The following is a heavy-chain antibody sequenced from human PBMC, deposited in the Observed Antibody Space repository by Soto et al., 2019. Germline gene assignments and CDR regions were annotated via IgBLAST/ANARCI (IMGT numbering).Heavy chain of an antibody. CDR1: GGTFSSYA. V-gene: IGHV1-69*13. D-gene: IGHD3-10*01. CDR2: IIPIFGTA. Sequence: ASVKVSCKASGGTFSSYAISWVRQAPGQGLEWMGGIIPIFGTANYAQKFQGRVTITADESTSTAYMELSSLRSEDTAVYYCASSFYGSGSYSMRYFDYWGQGTLVTVYS. CDR3: ASSFYGSGSYSMRYFDY. J-gene: IGHJ4*02.